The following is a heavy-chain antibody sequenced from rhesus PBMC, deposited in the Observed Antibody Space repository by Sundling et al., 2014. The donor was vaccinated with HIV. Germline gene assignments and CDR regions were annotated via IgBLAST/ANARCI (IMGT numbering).Heavy chain of an antibody. V-gene: IGHV4-80*01. D-gene: IGHD6-13*01. CDR3: AIDDALSNWSPYYGSDS. CDR2: INGNSGDT. Sequence: QVQLQESGPGLVKPSETLSLTCSVSGASISSYWWSWIRQPPGRDWNGLGRINGNSGDTNYNPSLKSRVTILRDTSKNQFSLKLTSVTAADAAIYYCAIDDALSNWSPYYGSDSWGQGVVVTVS. J-gene: IGHJ6*01. CDR1: GASISSYW.